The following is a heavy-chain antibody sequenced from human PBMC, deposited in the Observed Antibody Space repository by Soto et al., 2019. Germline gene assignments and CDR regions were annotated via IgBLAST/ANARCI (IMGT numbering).Heavy chain of an antibody. CDR3: ARNNYAKYYYYYGMDV. J-gene: IGHJ6*02. D-gene: IGHD1-1*01. CDR2: IWYDGSNK. CDR1: GFTFSSYG. V-gene: IGHV3-33*01. Sequence: PGGSLRLSCAASGFTFSSYGMHWVRQAPGKGLEWVAVIWYDGSNKYYADSVKGRFTISRDNSKNTLYLQMNSLRAEDTAVYYCARNNYAKYYYYYGMDVWGQGTTVTVYS.